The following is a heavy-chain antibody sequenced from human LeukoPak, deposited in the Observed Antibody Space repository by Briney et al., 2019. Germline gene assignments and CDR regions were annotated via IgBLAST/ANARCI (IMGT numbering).Heavy chain of an antibody. CDR1: GFTFDDYS. CDR2: ISWNSGNK. CDR3: AKDRRSGSYHQPAFDF. Sequence: PGRSLRLSCSASGFTFDDYSMHWVRKTPGQGLEWVSGISWNSGNKDYADSVKGRFTLSRDNAKNSLYLQMNSLRDEDTAFYYCAKDRRSGSYHQPAFDFWGQGTLVTVSS. V-gene: IGHV3-9*01. D-gene: IGHD1-26*01. J-gene: IGHJ3*01.